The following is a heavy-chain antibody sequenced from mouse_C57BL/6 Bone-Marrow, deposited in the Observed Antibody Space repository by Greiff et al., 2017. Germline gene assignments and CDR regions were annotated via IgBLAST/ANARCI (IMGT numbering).Heavy chain of an antibody. CDR1: GYTFTGYW. CDR2: ILPGSGST. J-gene: IGHJ3*01. Sequence: QVQLKQSGPELMKPGASVKISCKATGYTFTGYWIEWVKQRPGNGLEWIGEILPGSGSTNYNKKFKGKATFTVDTSSNTAYMQLSSLTTEYSAIYCCTRWPAAAYWGQGTLVTVSA. V-gene: IGHV1-9*01. CDR3: TRWPAAAY.